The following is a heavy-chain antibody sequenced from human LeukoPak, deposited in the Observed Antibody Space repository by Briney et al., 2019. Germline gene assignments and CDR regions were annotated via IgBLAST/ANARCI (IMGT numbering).Heavy chain of an antibody. CDR1: GYTFTGYY. J-gene: IGHJ3*02. V-gene: IGHV1-2*02. Sequence: ASVKVSCKASGYTFTGYYMHWVRQAPGQGLEWMGWINPNSGGTNYAQKFQGRVTMTRDTSISTAYMELSRLRSDDTAVYYCARDNYVAGYDDAFDIWGQGTMVTVS. D-gene: IGHD2-15*01. CDR2: INPNSGGT. CDR3: ARDNYVAGYDDAFDI.